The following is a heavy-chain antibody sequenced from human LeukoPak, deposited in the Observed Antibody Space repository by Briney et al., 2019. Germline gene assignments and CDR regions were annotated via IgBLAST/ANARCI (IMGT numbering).Heavy chain of an antibody. CDR2: IIPIFGTA. J-gene: IGHJ6*04. D-gene: IGHD3/OR15-3a*01. CDR1: GGTFSSYA. CDR3: ARSSLWTGYPQASPNYYYYYGMDV. V-gene: IGHV1-69*13. Sequence: SVKVSCKASGGTFSSYAISWVRQAPGQGPEWMGGIIPIFGTANYAQKFQGRVTITADESTSTAYMELSSLRSEDTAVYYCARSSLWTGYPQASPNYYYYYGMDVWGKGTTVTVSS.